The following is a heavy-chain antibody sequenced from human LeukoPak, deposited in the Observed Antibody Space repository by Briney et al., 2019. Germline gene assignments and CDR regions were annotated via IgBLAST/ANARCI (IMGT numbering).Heavy chain of an antibody. CDR3: GSTAVVPLIHCFDP. V-gene: IGHV4-34*01. Sequence: SETLSLTCAVYGGSFSGYYWSWIRQPPGKGLEWIGEINHSGSTNYNPSLKSRVTISVDTSKNQFSLKLSSVTAADTAAYYWGSTAVVPLIHCFDPGGKETLVPFPS. D-gene: IGHD4-23*01. CDR2: INHSGST. CDR1: GGSFSGYY. J-gene: IGHJ5*02.